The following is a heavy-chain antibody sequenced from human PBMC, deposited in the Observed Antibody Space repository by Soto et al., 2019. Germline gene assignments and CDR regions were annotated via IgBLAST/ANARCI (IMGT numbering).Heavy chain of an antibody. D-gene: IGHD3-22*01. Sequence: QVQLVQSGAEVKKPGSSVKVSCKASGGTFSSYAISWVRQAPGQGLEWMGGIIPIFGTANYAQKFQGRVTITADESTSTAYMELSSLRSEDTAVYYCARGTGYYYDSSGYYDHWYFDLWGRGTLVTVSS. CDR3: ARGTGYYYDSSGYYDHWYFDL. CDR2: IIPIFGTA. J-gene: IGHJ2*01. CDR1: GGTFSSYA. V-gene: IGHV1-69*01.